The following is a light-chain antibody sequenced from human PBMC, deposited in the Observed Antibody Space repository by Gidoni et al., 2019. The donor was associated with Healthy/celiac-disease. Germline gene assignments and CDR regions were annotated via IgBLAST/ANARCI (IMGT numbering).Light chain of an antibody. V-gene: IGKV3-20*01. CDR3: QQFESSPT. J-gene: IGKJ4*01. Sequence: EIVLTQSPGTLSLSPGERATLSCRASQSVSSSSIVWYQQKPGQTPRLVIYGASSRATGTPDRFSGSGYGTDFTLTISRLEPEDFAVYYCQQFESSPTFGGGTRVEMK. CDR1: QSVSSSS. CDR2: GAS.